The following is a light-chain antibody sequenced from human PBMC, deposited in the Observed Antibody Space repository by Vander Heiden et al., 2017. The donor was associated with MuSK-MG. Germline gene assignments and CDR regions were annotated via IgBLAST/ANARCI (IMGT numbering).Light chain of an antibody. V-gene: IGKV3-20*01. CDR2: GAS. CDR3: QQYDSSVLFT. J-gene: IGKJ3*01. Sequence: EIVLTQSPGTLSLSPGDRATLSCRASQSVSSSYLAWYQQKPGQAPRLLIYGASSRATGIPDRFSGSGSGTDFTLTISRLEPEDFAVYYCQQYDSSVLFTFGPGTKVDIK. CDR1: QSVSSSY.